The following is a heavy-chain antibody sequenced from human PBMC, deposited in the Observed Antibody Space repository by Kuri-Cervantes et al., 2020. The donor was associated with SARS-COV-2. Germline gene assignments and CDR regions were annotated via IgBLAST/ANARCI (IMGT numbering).Heavy chain of an antibody. CDR3: TRWRVGAKT. V-gene: IGHV3-48*01. Sequence: GESLKISCAASGFIFSGSALHWVRQASGRGLEWVSYISSTGDTIYYADSVKGRFTISRDNAKDSLYLQMNSLRAEDTAVYYCTRWRVGAKTWGQGTLVTVSS. J-gene: IGHJ4*02. D-gene: IGHD1-26*01. CDR2: ISSTGDTI. CDR1: GFIFSGSA.